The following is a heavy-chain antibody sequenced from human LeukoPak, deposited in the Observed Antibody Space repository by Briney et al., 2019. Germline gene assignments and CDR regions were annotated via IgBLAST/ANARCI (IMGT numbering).Heavy chain of an antibody. CDR1: GGTFSSYA. D-gene: IGHD6-13*01. Sequence: ASVKVSCKASGGTFSSYAISWVRQAPGQGLEWMGGIIPIFGTANYAQKFQGRVTITTDESTSTAYMELSSLRSEDTAVYCCARVKQQLVEGAGNWFDPWGQGTLVTVSS. J-gene: IGHJ5*02. V-gene: IGHV1-69*05. CDR2: IIPIFGTA. CDR3: ARVKQQLVEGAGNWFDP.